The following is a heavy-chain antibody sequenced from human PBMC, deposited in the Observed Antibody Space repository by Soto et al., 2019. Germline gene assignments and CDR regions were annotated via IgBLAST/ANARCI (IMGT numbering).Heavy chain of an antibody. Sequence: SETLSLTCAVYGGSFSGYYWSWIRQPPGKGLEWIGEINHSGSTNYNPSLKSRVTISVDTSKNQFSLKLSSVTAADTAVYYCVRETVAARPGGNWFDPWGQGTLVTVAS. CDR1: GGSFSGYY. D-gene: IGHD6-6*01. CDR3: VRETVAARPGGNWFDP. CDR2: INHSGST. V-gene: IGHV4-34*01. J-gene: IGHJ5*02.